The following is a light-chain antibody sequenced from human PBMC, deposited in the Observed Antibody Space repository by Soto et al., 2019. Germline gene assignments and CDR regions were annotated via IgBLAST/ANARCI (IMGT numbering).Light chain of an antibody. J-gene: IGLJ2*01. CDR1: SSDIGGYNY. Sequence: QSALTQPASVSGSPGQSITISCTGTSSDIGGYNYVSWYQQHPGKAPKLMIYDVSNRPSGVSNRFSGSKSGNTASLTISGLQAEDEDAYYCSSYTSSSPYVVFGGGTKLTVL. CDR3: SSYTSSSPYVV. V-gene: IGLV2-14*01. CDR2: DVS.